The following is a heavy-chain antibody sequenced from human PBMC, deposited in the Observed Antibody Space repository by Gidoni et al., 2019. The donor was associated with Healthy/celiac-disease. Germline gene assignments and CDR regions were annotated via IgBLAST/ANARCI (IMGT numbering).Heavy chain of an antibody. V-gene: IGHV3-33*01. J-gene: IGHJ4*02. CDR3: ARDHDYYDSSGYHDGFDY. CDR2: IWYDGSNK. Sequence: QVQLVESGGGVVQPGRSLGLSCAASGCTFSSYGMHWVRQAPGKGLEWVAVIWYDGSNKYYADSVKGRFTISRDNSKNTLYLQMNSLRAEDTAVYYCARDHDYYDSSGYHDGFDYWGQGTLVTVSS. D-gene: IGHD3-22*01. CDR1: GCTFSSYG.